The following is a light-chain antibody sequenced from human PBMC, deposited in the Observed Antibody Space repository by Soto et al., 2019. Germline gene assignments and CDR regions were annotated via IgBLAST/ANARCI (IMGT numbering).Light chain of an antibody. V-gene: IGKV1-12*01. J-gene: IGKJ4*01. Sequence: TQMTQSPSSVSASVGDRVTITCRASQGISSWLAWYQQKPGKAPRLLIYAASSLQSGVPSRFSGSGSETDFPLTITSLQSEGVATYYCQQAASFPVSFDGGIKVENK. CDR2: AAS. CDR1: QGISSW. CDR3: QQAASFPVS.